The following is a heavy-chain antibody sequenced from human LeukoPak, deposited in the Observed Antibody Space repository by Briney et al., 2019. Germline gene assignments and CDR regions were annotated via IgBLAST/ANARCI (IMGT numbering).Heavy chain of an antibody. CDR2: ISAYNGNT. J-gene: IGHJ5*02. V-gene: IGHV1-18*01. CDR1: GYTFTSYG. D-gene: IGHD1-26*01. Sequence: ASVKVSCKASGYTFTSYGISWVRQAPGQGLEWMGWISAYNGNTNYAQKLQGRVTMTTDTSTSTAYMELRSLRSDDTAVYYCARVESGSYYVSRGWFDPWGQGTLVTVSS. CDR3: ARVESGSYYVSRGWFDP.